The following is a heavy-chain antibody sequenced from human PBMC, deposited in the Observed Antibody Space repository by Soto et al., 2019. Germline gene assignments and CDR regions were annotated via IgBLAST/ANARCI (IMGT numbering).Heavy chain of an antibody. J-gene: IGHJ6*02. V-gene: IGHV3-11*05. CDR2: ITSSSDYT. CDR1: GFTFSAYY. Sequence: QEQLVESGGGLVRPGGSLRLSCAASGFTFSAYYITWMRQAPGKGLEWVSYITSSSDYTNYAGSVKGRFTISRDNAKNSLYLQMNSLRVEDTALYYCVREYYYGLDVWGQGTTVNVSS. CDR3: VREYYYGLDV.